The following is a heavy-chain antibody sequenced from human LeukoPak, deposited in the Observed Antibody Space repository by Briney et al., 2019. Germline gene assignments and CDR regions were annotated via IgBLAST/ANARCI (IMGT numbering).Heavy chain of an antibody. V-gene: IGHV3-23*01. D-gene: IGHD6-13*01. J-gene: IGHJ5*01. Sequence: GGSPRLSCAASGFTFSNFAMMWVRQAPGTGLQWVSTITGYGATFYADSVRGRFTILRDTSMNTLFLQMNSLGAEDTAVYYCAKGAAAGKVDWFDPWGQGTLVTVSS. CDR3: AKGAAAGKVDWFDP. CDR1: GFTFSNFA. CDR2: ITGYGAT.